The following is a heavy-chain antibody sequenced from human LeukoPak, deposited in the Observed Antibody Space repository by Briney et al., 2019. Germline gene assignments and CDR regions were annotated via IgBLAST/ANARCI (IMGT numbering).Heavy chain of an antibody. CDR3: WHSGYESGLDY. CDR2: IYHSGSI. D-gene: IGHD5-12*01. V-gene: IGHV4-4*02. CDR1: GVSITSGNW. J-gene: IGHJ4*02. Sequence: PSGTLSLTCGVSGVSITSGNWWGWVRQPPGKGLEWIGEIYHSGSINYNPSLKSRVTISVDKSKNQVSLKLNSVTAADTAVYYCWHSGYESGLDYWGQGTLVTVSS.